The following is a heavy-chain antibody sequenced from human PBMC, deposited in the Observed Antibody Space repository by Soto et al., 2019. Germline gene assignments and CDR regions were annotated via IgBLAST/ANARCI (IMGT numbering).Heavy chain of an antibody. D-gene: IGHD3-16*02. CDR2: INSDGSST. J-gene: IGHJ4*02. CDR3: ARGGWFWLHWGELSLIDY. CDR1: GFTFSSYW. Sequence: PGGSLRLSCAASGFTFSSYWMHWVRQAPGKGLVWVSRINSDGSSTSYADSVKGRFTISRDNAKNTLYLQMNSLRAEDTAVYYCARGGWFWLHWGELSLIDYWGQGTLVTVSS. V-gene: IGHV3-74*01.